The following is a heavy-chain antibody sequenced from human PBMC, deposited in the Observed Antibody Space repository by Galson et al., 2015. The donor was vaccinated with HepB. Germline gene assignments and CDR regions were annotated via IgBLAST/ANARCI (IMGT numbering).Heavy chain of an antibody. J-gene: IGHJ4*02. Sequence: SLRLSCAASGFTFSSYSMNWVRQAPGKGLEWVSYISGSSSTIYYADSVKGRFTISRDNAKNSLYLQMNSLRAEDTAVYYCARDYGDIPWGFDYWGQGTLVTVSS. CDR3: ARDYGDIPWGFDY. D-gene: IGHD4-17*01. V-gene: IGHV3-48*01. CDR2: ISGSSSTI. CDR1: GFTFSSYS.